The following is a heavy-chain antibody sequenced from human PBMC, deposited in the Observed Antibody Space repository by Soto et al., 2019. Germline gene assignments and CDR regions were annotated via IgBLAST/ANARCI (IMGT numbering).Heavy chain of an antibody. CDR3: ARVIGYSYGSGYYYYGMDV. CDR1: GGSVSSGSYY. CDR2: IYYSGST. Sequence: QVQLQESGPGLEKPSETLSLTCTVSGGSVSSGSYYWSWIRQPPGKGLEWIGYIYYSGSTNYNPSLKSRVTISVDTSKNQFSLKLSSVTAADTAVYYCARVIGYSYGSGYYYYGMDVWGQGTTVTVSS. D-gene: IGHD5-18*01. J-gene: IGHJ6*02. V-gene: IGHV4-61*01.